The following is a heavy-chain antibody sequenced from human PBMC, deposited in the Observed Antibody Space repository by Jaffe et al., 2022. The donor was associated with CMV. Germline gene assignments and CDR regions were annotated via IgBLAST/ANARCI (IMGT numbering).Heavy chain of an antibody. Sequence: QVQLVQSGAEVKKPGASVKVSCKASGYTFTSYDINWVRQATGQGLEWMGWMNPNSGNTGYAQKFQGRVTMTRNTSISTAYMELSSLRSEDTAVYYCARATDCSGGRCYAYYYYAMDVWGQGTTVTVSS. CDR1: GYTFTSYD. CDR3: ARATDCSGGRCYAYYYYAMDV. J-gene: IGHJ6*02. V-gene: IGHV1-8*01. CDR2: MNPNSGNT. D-gene: IGHD2-15*01.